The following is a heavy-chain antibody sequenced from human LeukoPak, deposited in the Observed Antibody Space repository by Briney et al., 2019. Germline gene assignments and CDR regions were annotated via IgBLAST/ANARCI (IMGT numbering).Heavy chain of an antibody. V-gene: IGHV3-30*18. CDR2: ISYGGSNK. D-gene: IGHD4-17*01. CDR1: GFTFSSYG. CDR3: AKVPHGDYAVDY. J-gene: IGHJ4*02. Sequence: GGSLRLSCAASGFTFSSYGMHWVRQAPGKRLEWVAVISYGGSNKYYADSVKGRFTISRDNSKNTLYLQMNSLRAEDTAVYYCAKVPHGDYAVDYWGQGTLVTVSS.